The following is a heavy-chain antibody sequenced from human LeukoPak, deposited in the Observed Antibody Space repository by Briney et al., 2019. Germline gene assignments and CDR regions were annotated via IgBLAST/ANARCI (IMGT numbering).Heavy chain of an antibody. D-gene: IGHD3-10*01. CDR1: GGTFSSYA. CDR3: ARDGRITMVRGVTYYFDY. V-gene: IGHV1-69*04. Sequence: ASVKVSCKASGGTFSSYAISWVRQAPGQGLEWMGRIIPILGIANYAQKFRGRVTITADKSTSTAYMELSSLRSEDTAVYYCARDGRITMVRGVTYYFDYWGQGTLVTVSS. J-gene: IGHJ4*02. CDR2: IIPILGIA.